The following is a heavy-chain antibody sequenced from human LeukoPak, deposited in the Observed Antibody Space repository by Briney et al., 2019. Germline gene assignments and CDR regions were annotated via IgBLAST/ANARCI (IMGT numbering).Heavy chain of an antibody. Sequence: SQTLSLTCAISGDSVSSNSAAWNWIRQSPSRGLEWLGRTYYRSKWYNDYAVSVKSRITINPDTSKNQFSLQLNSVTPEDTAVYYCARGVYCSSTSCYGGPVPEKIITTHYYYYYMDVWGKGTTVTVSS. CDR3: ARGVYCSSTSCYGGPVPEKIITTHYYYYYMDV. CDR1: GDSVSSNSAA. J-gene: IGHJ6*03. CDR2: TYYRSKWYN. V-gene: IGHV6-1*01. D-gene: IGHD2-2*01.